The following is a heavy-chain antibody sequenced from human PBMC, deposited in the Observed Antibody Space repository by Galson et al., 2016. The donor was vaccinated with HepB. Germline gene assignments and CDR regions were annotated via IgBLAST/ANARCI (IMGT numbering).Heavy chain of an antibody. J-gene: IGHJ4*02. CDR2: INNGAATT. D-gene: IGHD4/OR15-4a*01. Sequence: SLRLSCAASGFFLSGRAMSWVRQAPGKGLEWVSGINNGAATTGYAASVKGRFTISRDNSKNTLYLQMNSLRTEDTAVNYCARDDYSGGRGSPDYWGQGTLVTVSS. V-gene: IGHV3-23*01. CDR3: ARDDYSGGRGSPDY. CDR1: GFFLSGRA.